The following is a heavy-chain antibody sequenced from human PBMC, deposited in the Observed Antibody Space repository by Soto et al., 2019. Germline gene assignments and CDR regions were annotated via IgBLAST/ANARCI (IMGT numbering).Heavy chain of an antibody. V-gene: IGHV4-59*08. CDR2: IYYSGST. J-gene: IGHJ5*02. CDR3: ARLRPPGNWFDP. Sequence: PSETLSLTCTVSGGSISSYYWSWIRQPPGKGLEWIGYIYYSGSTNYNPSLKSRVTISVDTSKNQFSLKLSSVTAADTAVYYCARLRPPGNWFDPWGQGTLVTVSS. CDR1: GGSISSYY.